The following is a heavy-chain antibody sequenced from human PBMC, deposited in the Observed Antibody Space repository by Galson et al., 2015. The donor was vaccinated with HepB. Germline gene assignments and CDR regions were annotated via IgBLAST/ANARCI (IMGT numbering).Heavy chain of an antibody. J-gene: IGHJ4*02. CDR2: ISSNGGST. D-gene: IGHD1-14*01. CDR1: GFTFSSYA. V-gene: IGHV3-64D*06. Sequence: SLRLSCAASGFTFSSYAMHWVRQAPGKGLEYVSAISSNGGSTYYADSVKGRFTIPRDNSKNTLYLQMSSLRAEDTAVYYCVKDLDNGSDYWGQGTLVTVSS. CDR3: VKDLDNGSDY.